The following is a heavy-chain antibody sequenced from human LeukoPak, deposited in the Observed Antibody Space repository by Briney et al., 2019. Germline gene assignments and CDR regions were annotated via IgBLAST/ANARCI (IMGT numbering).Heavy chain of an antibody. CDR3: ARDIVATIAHFDY. J-gene: IGHJ4*02. D-gene: IGHD5-12*01. CDR2: INPNSGGT. V-gene: IGHV1-2*02. Sequence: PGGSLRLSCAASGFTFSSYGMHWVRQAPGKGLEWMGWINPNSGGTNYAQKFQGRVTMTRDTSISTAYMELSRLRSDDTAVYYCARDIVATIAHFDYWGQGTLVTVSS. CDR1: GFTFSSYG.